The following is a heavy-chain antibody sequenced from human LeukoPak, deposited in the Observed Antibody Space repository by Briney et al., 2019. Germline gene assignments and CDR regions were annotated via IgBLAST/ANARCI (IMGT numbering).Heavy chain of an antibody. J-gene: IGHJ6*04. CDR2: IYYSGST. D-gene: IGHD3-10*01. CDR1: GGSISSGGYY. Sequence: SGTLSLTCTVSGGSISSGGYYWSWIRQHPGKGLEWIGYIYYSGSTYYNPSLKSRVTISVDTSKNQFSLKLSSVTAADTAVYYCARGEEVRGVIVSYYYYGMDVWGKGTTVTVSS. V-gene: IGHV4-31*03. CDR3: ARGEEVRGVIVSYYYYGMDV.